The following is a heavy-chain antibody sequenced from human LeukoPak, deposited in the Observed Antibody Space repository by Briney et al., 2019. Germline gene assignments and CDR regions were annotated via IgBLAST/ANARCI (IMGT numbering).Heavy chain of an antibody. D-gene: IGHD3-3*01. V-gene: IGHV3-23*01. CDR3: AKLTHYDFWSGFFDY. CDR2: ISGSGGST. CDR1: GFTFSSYA. Sequence: PGGSLRLSCAASGFTFSSYAMSWVRQAPGKGLEWVSAISGSGGSTYYADSVKGRFTISRDNPKNTLYLQMNSLRAEDTAVYYCAKLTHYDFWSGFFDYWGQGTLVAVSS. J-gene: IGHJ4*02.